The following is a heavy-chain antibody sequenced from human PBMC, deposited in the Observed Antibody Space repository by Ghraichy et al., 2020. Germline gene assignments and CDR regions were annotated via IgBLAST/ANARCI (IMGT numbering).Heavy chain of an antibody. J-gene: IGHJ4*02. CDR1: GGSIRSYY. D-gene: IGHD3-10*01. CDR2: IFHSGST. CDR3: ARDYGSGSYEY. Sequence: SETLSLTCTVSGGSIRSYYWSWIRQPPGKGLVWIGYIFHSGSTSYNPSLESRVTISVDTSKNQFSLKLNSVTAADTAVYYCARDYGSGSYEYWGQGTLVTVSS. V-gene: IGHV4-59*01.